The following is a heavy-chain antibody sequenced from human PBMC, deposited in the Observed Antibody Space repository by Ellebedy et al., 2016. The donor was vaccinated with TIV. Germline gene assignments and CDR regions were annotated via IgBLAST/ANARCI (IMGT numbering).Heavy chain of an antibody. CDR1: GYTFTSYF. V-gene: IGHV1-46*04. J-gene: IGHJ4*02. CDR3: ARARSSGWLHTPDY. D-gene: IGHD6-19*01. Sequence: AASVKVSCKASGYTFTSYFMHWVRQAPGHGLEWMGIINPSVGSTTYAQKLQGRVTMTRDTSTSTVYMELSSLRSEDTAVYSCARARSSGWLHTPDYWGQGTLVTVSS. CDR2: INPSVGST.